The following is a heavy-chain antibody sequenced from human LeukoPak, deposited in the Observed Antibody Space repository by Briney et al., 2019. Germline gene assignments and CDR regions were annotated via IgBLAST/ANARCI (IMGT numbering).Heavy chain of an antibody. Sequence: PSETLSLTCTVSGGSISSYYWSWLRQPPGKGLEWIGYIYYSGSTNYNPSLKSRVTISVDTSKNQFSLKLSSVTAADTAVYYCARSSGYYYHLDYWGQGTLVTVSS. D-gene: IGHD3-22*01. V-gene: IGHV4-59*01. CDR3: ARSSGYYYHLDY. CDR2: IYYSGST. J-gene: IGHJ4*02. CDR1: GGSISSYY.